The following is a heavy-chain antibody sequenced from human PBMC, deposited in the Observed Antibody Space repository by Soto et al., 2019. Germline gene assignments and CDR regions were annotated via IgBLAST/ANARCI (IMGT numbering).Heavy chain of an antibody. CDR1: GGTFSSYA. CDR2: IIPIFGTA. Sequence: SVKVSCKASGGTFSSYAISWVRQAPGQGLEWMGGIIPIFGTANYAQKFQGRVTITADESTSTAYMELSSLRSEDTAVYYCHLLIWFGELLVDYWGQGTLVTVSS. D-gene: IGHD3-10*01. J-gene: IGHJ4*02. CDR3: HLLIWFGELLVDY. V-gene: IGHV1-69*13.